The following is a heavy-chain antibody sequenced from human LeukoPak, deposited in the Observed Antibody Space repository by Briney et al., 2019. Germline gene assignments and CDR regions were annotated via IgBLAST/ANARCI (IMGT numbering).Heavy chain of an antibody. V-gene: IGHV3-30*02. CDR2: IRYDGSNK. Sequence: PGGSLRLSCAASGFTFSSYGMHWVRQAPGKGLEWVAFIRYDGSNKYYADSVKGRFTISRDNSKNTLYLQMNSLRAEDTAVYYCAKDPRVAYDFWSGYYFDYWGQGTLVTVSS. CDR1: GFTFSSYG. D-gene: IGHD3-3*01. CDR3: AKDPRVAYDFWSGYYFDY. J-gene: IGHJ4*02.